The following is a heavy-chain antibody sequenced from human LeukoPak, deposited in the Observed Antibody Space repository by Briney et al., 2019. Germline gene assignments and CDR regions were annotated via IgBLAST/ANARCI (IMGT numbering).Heavy chain of an antibody. Sequence: GASVKVSCKASGYTFTSYGISWVRQAPEQGLEWMGWISAHNGNTNYAQKLQGRVTMTTDTSTSTAYMELRSLRSDDTAVYYCARDVGRIVVVPAAYWGQGTLVTASS. D-gene: IGHD2-2*01. CDR2: ISAHNGNT. J-gene: IGHJ4*02. CDR3: ARDVGRIVVVPAAY. CDR1: GYTFTSYG. V-gene: IGHV1-18*01.